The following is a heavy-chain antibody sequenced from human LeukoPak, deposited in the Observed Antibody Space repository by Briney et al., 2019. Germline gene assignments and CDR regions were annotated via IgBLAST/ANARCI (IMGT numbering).Heavy chain of an antibody. V-gene: IGHV3-23*01. CDR2: VRGSGSDT. CDR3: AKTSRRSSNYDSPYDY. D-gene: IGHD4-11*01. CDR1: GFTFSTYA. J-gene: IGHJ4*02. Sequence: GGSLRLSCAASGFTFSTYAMSWVRQAPGKGLEWVSVVRGSGSDTYYADSVKGRFTISRDNSKNMWYLQMDRLRAEDTAIYFCAKTSRRSSNYDSPYDYWGQGTLVTVSS.